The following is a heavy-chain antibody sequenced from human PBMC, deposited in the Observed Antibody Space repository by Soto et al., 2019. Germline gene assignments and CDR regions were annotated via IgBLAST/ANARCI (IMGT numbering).Heavy chain of an antibody. D-gene: IGHD1-1*01. V-gene: IGHV3-21*01. CDR1: GFPFSSYT. CDR2: ISSTNTYI. Sequence: EVQLVESGGGLVKPGGSLRLSCAASGFPFSSYTMNWVRQAPGKALEWVSSISSTNTYIYYTDSVKGRFTISRDNAKNSLYLQMNSLRAEDTAVYYCARDRTPTWYDIKYYFDCWGQGTLVTVSS. J-gene: IGHJ4*02. CDR3: ARDRTPTWYDIKYYFDC.